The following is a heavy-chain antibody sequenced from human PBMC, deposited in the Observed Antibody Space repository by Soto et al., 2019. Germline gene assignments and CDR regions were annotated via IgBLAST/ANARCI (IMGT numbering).Heavy chain of an antibody. CDR1: YVSDTNFF. V-gene: IGHV4-59*08. J-gene: IGHJ4*02. CDR2: ISYSGRT. Sequence: QVRLQESGPGLVKPSETLSLTCNVSYVSDTNFFWSWIRQPPGKVLEWIGFISYSGRTDSNPSLRSRVSISLDTSKNEFSLKLRSVTAPDTAVYYCARHYGDNDSGLDHWGQGTLVTVSS. CDR3: ARHYGDNDSGLDH. D-gene: IGHD4-17*01.